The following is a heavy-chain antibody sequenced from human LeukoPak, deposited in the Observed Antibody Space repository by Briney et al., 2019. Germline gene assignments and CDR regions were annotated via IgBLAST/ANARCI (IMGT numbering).Heavy chain of an antibody. Sequence: ASVKVSCKASGYTFTSYGISWVRQAPGQGLEWMGWISAYNGNTSYAQKLQGRVTMTTDTSTSTAYMELRSLRSDDTAVYYCARVSDYGDYFDYWGQGTLVTVSS. CDR1: GYTFTSYG. CDR3: ARVSDYGDYFDY. D-gene: IGHD4-17*01. CDR2: ISAYNGNT. V-gene: IGHV1-18*01. J-gene: IGHJ4*02.